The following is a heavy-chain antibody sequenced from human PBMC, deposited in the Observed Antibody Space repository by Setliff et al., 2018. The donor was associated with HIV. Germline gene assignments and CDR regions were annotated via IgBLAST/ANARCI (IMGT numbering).Heavy chain of an antibody. D-gene: IGHD1-1*01. CDR1: GYTFTDYF. CDR2: ISPHNGDR. CDR3: ARQLSNSLDH. J-gene: IGHJ4*02. V-gene: IGHV1-2*02. Sequence: ASVKVSCKASGYTFTDYFIHWVRQAPGQGLEWMGWISPHNGDRKIPQRFRGRATMTRDTSISTVYMELSGLTSDDTAVYFCARQLSNSLDHWGQGTPVTVSS.